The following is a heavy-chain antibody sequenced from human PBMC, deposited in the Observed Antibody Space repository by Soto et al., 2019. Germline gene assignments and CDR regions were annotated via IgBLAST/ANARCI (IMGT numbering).Heavy chain of an antibody. J-gene: IGHJ4*02. V-gene: IGHV4-34*01. CDR1: GGSVSGYY. D-gene: IGHD4-4*01. CDR2: FNHCGST. Sequence: KTSETLSLTCAVYGGSVSGYYWSWIRQPPEKGLGWMGEFNHCGSTNYNPSLKGRASISVATSKNQFSLKLSSATAEVTAVYYCARGNLSNRPKPFDYWGQGTLVTVSA. CDR3: ARGNLSNRPKPFDY.